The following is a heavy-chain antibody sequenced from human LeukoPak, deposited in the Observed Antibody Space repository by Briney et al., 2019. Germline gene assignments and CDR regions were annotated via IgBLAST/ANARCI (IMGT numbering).Heavy chain of an antibody. CDR1: GFTFSTYG. J-gene: IGHJ4*02. V-gene: IGHV3-30*03. CDR3: ATSPLLTESSSWFHFDY. D-gene: IGHD6-13*01. Sequence: PGGSLRLSCAVSGFTFSTYGMHWVRQAPGKGLEWVAVISYDGSNKYYADPVKGRFTISRDKSKNTVYLQMDSLRAEDTAVYYCATSPLLTESSSWFHFDYWGQGTLVTVSS. CDR2: ISYDGSNK.